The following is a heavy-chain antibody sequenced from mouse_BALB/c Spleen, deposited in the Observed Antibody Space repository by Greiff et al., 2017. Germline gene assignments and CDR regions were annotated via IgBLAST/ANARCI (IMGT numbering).Heavy chain of an antibody. V-gene: IGHV5-6-5*01. CDR2: ISSGGST. J-gene: IGHJ3*01. Sequence: EVQVVESGGGLVKPGGSLKLSCAASGFTFSSYAMSWVRQTPEKRLEWVASISSGGSTYYPDSVKGRFTISRDNARNILYLQMSSLRSEDTAMYYCARGKDEWFAYWGQGTLVTVSA. CDR1: GFTFSSYA. CDR3: ARGKDEWFAY.